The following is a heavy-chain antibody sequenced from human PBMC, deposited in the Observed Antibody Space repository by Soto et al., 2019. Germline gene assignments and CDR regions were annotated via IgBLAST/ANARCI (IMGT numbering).Heavy chain of an antibody. CDR2: IVPKFGTA. V-gene: IGHV1-69*06. D-gene: IGHD2-15*01. J-gene: IGHJ5*02. CDR3: AREMASGYSRTWFDP. Sequence: QEHLVQSGAEVKKPGSSVKVSCRASGGIGSNYAISWVRQAPGQGLEWMGGIVPKFGTANYAQRFKGRVMVSVEKSTNSGYMALTRLRTQDTAIYYCAREMASGYSRTWFDPWGQGTLVTVSS. CDR1: GGIGSNYA.